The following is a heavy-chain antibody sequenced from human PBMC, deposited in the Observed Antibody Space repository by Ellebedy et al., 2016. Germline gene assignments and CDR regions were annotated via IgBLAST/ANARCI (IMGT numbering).Heavy chain of an antibody. Sequence: SLKISXAASGFTFDDYAMHWVRQAPGKGLEWVSGISWNSGSIGYADSVKGRFTISRDNAKNSLYLQMNSLRAEDTALYYCAKDMLRYCSSTSCYTYYMDVWGKGTTVTVSS. V-gene: IGHV3-9*01. D-gene: IGHD2-2*01. CDR3: AKDMLRYCSSTSCYTYYMDV. CDR1: GFTFDDYA. J-gene: IGHJ6*03. CDR2: ISWNSGSI.